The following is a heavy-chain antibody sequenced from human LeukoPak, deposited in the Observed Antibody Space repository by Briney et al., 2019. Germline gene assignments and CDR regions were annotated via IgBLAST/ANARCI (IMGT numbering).Heavy chain of an antibody. J-gene: IGHJ5*02. D-gene: IGHD2-21*02. CDR2: ISGGGGVT. CDR3: AKETVVVTHNWFDP. CDR1: GFSFSSYA. Sequence: PGGSLRLSCAASGFSFSSYAMTWVRQAPRKGLEWVSTISGGGGVTNYADSVKGRFTISRDNSKNTLYLQMNSLRAEDTAVYYCAKETVVVTHNWFDPWGQGTLVTVSS. V-gene: IGHV3-23*01.